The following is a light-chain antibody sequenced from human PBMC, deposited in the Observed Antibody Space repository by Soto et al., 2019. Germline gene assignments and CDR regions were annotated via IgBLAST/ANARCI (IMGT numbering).Light chain of an antibody. CDR2: EVS. V-gene: IGLV2-14*03. CDR3: SSYTSTSTLYV. CDR1: SSDVGGYNY. Sequence: QSALTQPASVSGSPGQSITISCTGTSSDVGGYNYVSWHQRHPGKAPILIIYEVSNRPSGISNRFSGSKSGSTASLTISGLQPEDEADYYCSSYTSTSTLYVFGTGTKV. J-gene: IGLJ1*01.